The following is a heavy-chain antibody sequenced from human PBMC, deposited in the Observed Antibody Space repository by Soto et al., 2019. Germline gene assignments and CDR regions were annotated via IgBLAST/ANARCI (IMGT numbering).Heavy chain of an antibody. V-gene: IGHV1-18*01. J-gene: IGHJ5*02. D-gene: IGHD2-21*02. CDR2: ISAYSGNT. CDR1: GYTFTSYG. CDR3: ARDRCGGDCYRGALDP. Sequence: QVQLVQSGAEVKKPGASVKVSCKASGYTFTSYGISWVRQAPGQGLEWMGWISAYSGNTNYAQKLQGRVTMTTDTSTSTAYMELRSLRPDDTAVYYCARDRCGGDCYRGALDPWGQGTLVTVSS.